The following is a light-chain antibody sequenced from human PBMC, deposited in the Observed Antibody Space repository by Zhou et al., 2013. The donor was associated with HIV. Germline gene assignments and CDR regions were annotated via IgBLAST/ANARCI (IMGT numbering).Light chain of an antibody. CDR1: QGISKY. CDR2: AAS. V-gene: IGKV1-27*01. Sequence: DIQMTQSPSSLSASVGDRVIITCRASQGISKYLAWYQQKPGKFPKLLIYAASTLQSGVPSRFSGSGSGTDFTLTISSLQPEDVATYYCQKXNSAPXTFGGGTKVEIK. J-gene: IGKJ4*01. CDR3: QKXNSAPXT.